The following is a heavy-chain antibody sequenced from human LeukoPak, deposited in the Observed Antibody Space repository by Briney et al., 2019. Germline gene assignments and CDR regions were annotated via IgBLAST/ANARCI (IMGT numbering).Heavy chain of an antibody. CDR2: IRYDGSKK. V-gene: IGHV3-30*02. Sequence: GGSLRLSCAASGFTFSTYNMNWVRQAPGKGLEWVAFIRYDGSKKYYADSVKGRFTISRDNSKNTLYLQMNSLSTEDTAVYYCAKDRHYQSNVLDYWGQGTLVTVSS. CDR3: AKDRHYQSNVLDY. CDR1: GFTFSTYN. D-gene: IGHD3-22*01. J-gene: IGHJ4*02.